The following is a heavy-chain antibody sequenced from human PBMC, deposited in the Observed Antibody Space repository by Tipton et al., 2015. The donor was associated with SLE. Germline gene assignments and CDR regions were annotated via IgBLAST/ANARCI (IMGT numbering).Heavy chain of an antibody. J-gene: IGHJ4*02. CDR3: ARQPYYESPFDY. CDR1: GASINSHY. CDR2: IYYSGKT. V-gene: IGHV4-59*11. Sequence: TLSLTCTVSGASINSHYWCWIRQPPGKGLGWIGYIYYSGKTDYNPSLKSRVTISVDTSKNQFSLKLSSVTAADTAVYFCARQPYYESPFDYWGQGTLVTVSS. D-gene: IGHD3-22*01.